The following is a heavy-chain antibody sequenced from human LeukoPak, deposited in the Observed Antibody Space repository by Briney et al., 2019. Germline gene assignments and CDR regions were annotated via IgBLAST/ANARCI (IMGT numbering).Heavy chain of an antibody. V-gene: IGHV1-2*02. CDR3: ARGENLEWLLSIDY. D-gene: IGHD3-3*01. J-gene: IGHJ4*02. Sequence: ASVKVSCKASGYTFTGYYMHWVRQAPGQGLEWMGWINPNSAGTNYAHNFQGRATMTRDTSISTAYMELSRLRSDDTAVYYCARGENLEWLLSIDYWGQGTLVTVSS. CDR1: GYTFTGYY. CDR2: INPNSAGT.